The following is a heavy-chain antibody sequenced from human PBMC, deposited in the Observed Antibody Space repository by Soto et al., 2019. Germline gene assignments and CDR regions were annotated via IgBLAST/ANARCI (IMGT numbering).Heavy chain of an antibody. Sequence: GGSLRLSCAASGFTFSSYWMSWVRQAPGKGLEWVANIKQDGSEKYYVDSVKGRFTISRDNAKNSLYLRMNSLRAEDTAVYYCARVIGQYSSGWFDAFDIWGQGTMVTVSS. D-gene: IGHD6-19*01. CDR1: GFTFSSYW. V-gene: IGHV3-7*05. CDR3: ARVIGQYSSGWFDAFDI. J-gene: IGHJ3*02. CDR2: IKQDGSEK.